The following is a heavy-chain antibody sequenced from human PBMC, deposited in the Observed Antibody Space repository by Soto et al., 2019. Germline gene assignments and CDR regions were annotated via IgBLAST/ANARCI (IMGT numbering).Heavy chain of an antibody. CDR1: GGSITSHHYY. D-gene: IGHD2-2*01. J-gene: IGHJ4*02. Sequence: QLQVQESGPGQVKPSQTLSLTCTVSGGSITSHHYYWGWIRQPPGKGLEWIGSIYSGGNTYYNPSLRSRLTIFVYTAKSLISLKLSSVTAADSAIYYCGSGPSTTWIDNWGLGTQVSVSS. CDR2: IYSGGNT. CDR3: GSGPSTTWIDN. V-gene: IGHV4-39*01.